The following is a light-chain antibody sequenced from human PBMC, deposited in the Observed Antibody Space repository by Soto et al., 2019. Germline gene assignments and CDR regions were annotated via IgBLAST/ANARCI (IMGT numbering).Light chain of an antibody. CDR3: QQSFSTPPT. J-gene: IGKJ2*01. Sequence: DIQMTQSPSSLSASVGDRVTITCRASQSIGTYLNWYLQKPGKAPQLLIHAASSLQTGVPSRFSGSGSGTGFTLTISSLQPEDFASFYCQQSFSTPPTFGQGTKLAIK. V-gene: IGKV1-39*01. CDR1: QSIGTY. CDR2: AAS.